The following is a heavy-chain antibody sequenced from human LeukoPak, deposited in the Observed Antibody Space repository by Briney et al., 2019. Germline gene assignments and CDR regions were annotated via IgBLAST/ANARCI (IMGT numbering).Heavy chain of an antibody. V-gene: IGHV3-74*01. Sequence: GGSLRLSCAASGFTFSRYWMHWVRQAPGKGLVWVSRLNGDGSGTSYADSVQGRFTISRDNAKNTLYLQMNSLRAEDTAVYYCATGPFTTAAGSLGYWGQGTLVTVSS. CDR2: LNGDGSGT. J-gene: IGHJ4*02. D-gene: IGHD6-13*01. CDR3: ATGPFTTAAGSLGY. CDR1: GFTFSRYW.